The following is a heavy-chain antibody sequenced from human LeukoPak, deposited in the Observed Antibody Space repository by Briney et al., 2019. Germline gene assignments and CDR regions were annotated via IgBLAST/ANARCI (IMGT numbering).Heavy chain of an antibody. CDR3: TKDYCGKFCSAV. CDR1: GFTFSAFG. CDR2: ITNSGDST. D-gene: IGHD3-9*01. V-gene: IGHV3-23*01. Sequence: PGGSLRLSCAASGFTFSAFGMNWVRQAPGKGLEWVSTITNSGDSTYYVDSVKGRFTISRDNSKNTLYLQMNSLRAEDTAKYYCTKDYCGKFCSAVWGRGTTVTVSS. J-gene: IGHJ6*02.